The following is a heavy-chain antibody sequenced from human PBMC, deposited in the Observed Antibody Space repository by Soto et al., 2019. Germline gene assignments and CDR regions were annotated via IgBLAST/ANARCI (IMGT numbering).Heavy chain of an antibody. J-gene: IGHJ4*02. V-gene: IGHV1-69*13. CDR1: GGTFSSYA. Sequence: GASVKVSCKASGGTFSSYAISWVRQAPGQGLEWMGGIIPIFGTANYAQKFQGRVTITADESTSTAYMELSSLRSEDAAVYYCARLGYCSGGSCYSWGQGTLVTVS. D-gene: IGHD2-15*01. CDR2: IIPIFGTA. CDR3: ARLGYCSGGSCYS.